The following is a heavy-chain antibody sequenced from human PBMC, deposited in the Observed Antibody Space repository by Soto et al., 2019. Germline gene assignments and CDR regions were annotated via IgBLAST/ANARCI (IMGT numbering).Heavy chain of an antibody. D-gene: IGHD3-3*01. V-gene: IGHV3-23*01. Sequence: GWSLRLSCAASGFTFSSYAMSWVRQAPGKGLEWVSAISGSGGSTYYADSVKGRFTISRDNSKNTLYLQMNSLRAEDTAVYYCAKDMSIEGGPGGYYDFWSGPAGYYYGMDVWGQGTTVTVSS. CDR3: AKDMSIEGGPGGYYDFWSGPAGYYYGMDV. J-gene: IGHJ6*02. CDR2: ISGSGGST. CDR1: GFTFSSYA.